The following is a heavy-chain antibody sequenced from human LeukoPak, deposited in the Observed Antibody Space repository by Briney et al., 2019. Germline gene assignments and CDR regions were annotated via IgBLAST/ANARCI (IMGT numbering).Heavy chain of an antibody. CDR3: AKAYYPIIEDIVVVPAAPRPKLYYYGMDV. D-gene: IGHD2-2*01. CDR1: GFTFSSYG. V-gene: IGHV3-30*18. J-gene: IGHJ6*02. CDR2: ISYDGSNK. Sequence: HAGGSLRLSCAASGFTFSSYGMHWVRQAPGKGLEWVAVISYDGSNKYYADSVKGRFTISRDNSKNTLYLQMNSLRAEDTAVYYCAKAYYPIIEDIVVVPAAPRPKLYYYGMDVWGQGTTVTVSS.